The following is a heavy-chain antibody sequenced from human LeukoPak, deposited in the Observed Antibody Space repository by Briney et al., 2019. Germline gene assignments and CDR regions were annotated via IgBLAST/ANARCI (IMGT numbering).Heavy chain of an antibody. CDR1: GGSISSGGYY. V-gene: IGHV4-31*03. D-gene: IGHD3-22*01. CDR2: IYYSGST. J-gene: IGHJ3*02. Sequence: PSETLSLTCSVSGGSISSGGYYWSWIRQHPGKGLEWIGYIYYSGSTYYNPSLKSRVTISVDTSKNQFSLKLSSVTAADTAVYYCARDLNDSSGSYAFDIWGQGTMVTVSS. CDR3: ARDLNDSSGSYAFDI.